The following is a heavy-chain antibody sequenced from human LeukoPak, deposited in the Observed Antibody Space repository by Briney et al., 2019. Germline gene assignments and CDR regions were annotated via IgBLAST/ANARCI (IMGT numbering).Heavy chain of an antibody. D-gene: IGHD5-24*01. CDR2: ISYDGSHK. V-gene: IGHV3-30*18. J-gene: IGHJ4*02. CDR3: AKSLGNNWYFDC. Sequence: GRSLRLSCAASGFTFSAYAIHWVRQAPGSGLEWVGFISYDGSHKDYADSVKGRFTISRDNSKNTLYLQMDSLRAEDTAVYYCAKSLGNNWYFDCWGQGTLVTVSS. CDR1: GFTFSAYA.